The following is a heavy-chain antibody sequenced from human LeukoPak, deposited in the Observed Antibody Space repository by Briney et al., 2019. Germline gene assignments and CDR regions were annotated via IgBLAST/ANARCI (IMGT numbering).Heavy chain of an antibody. CDR2: ISSSGSTI. CDR3: VGRLQIDDYRQSYFDY. D-gene: IGHD4-11*01. J-gene: IGHJ4*02. Sequence: GGSLRLSCAASGFTFSSYSMNWVRQAPGKGLEWVSYISSSGSTIYYADSVKGRFTISRDNSKNTLYLQMNSLRAEDTAVYYCVGRLQIDDYRQSYFDYWGQGTLVTVSS. V-gene: IGHV3-48*01. CDR1: GFTFSSYS.